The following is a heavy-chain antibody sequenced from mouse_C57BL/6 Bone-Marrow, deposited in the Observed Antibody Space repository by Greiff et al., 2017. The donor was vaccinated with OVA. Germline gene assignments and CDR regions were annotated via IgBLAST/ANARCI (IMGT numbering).Heavy chain of an antibody. CDR1: GFTFSSYG. J-gene: IGHJ4*01. Sequence: VQLKESGGDLVKPGGSLKLSCAASGFTFSSYGMSWVRQTPDERLEWIATISSGGSYTYYPDSMKGRYTISRDNAKNTLYQQMRSLKSEDTALYYCAISPYAMDYWGQGTTVTVAS. CDR2: ISSGGSYT. V-gene: IGHV5-6*01. CDR3: AISPYAMDY.